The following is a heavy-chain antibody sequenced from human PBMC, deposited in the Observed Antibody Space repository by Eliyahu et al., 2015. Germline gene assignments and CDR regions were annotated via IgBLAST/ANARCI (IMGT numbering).Heavy chain of an antibody. D-gene: IGHD2-8*01. CDR1: GGSXNXGDXX. V-gene: IGHV4-30-4*01. CDR2: IYYSGST. CDR3: ARLLMVYAIPDY. Sequence: QVQLQESGPGLVKPSQTLSLTCTVSGGSXNXGDXXWXWIRXPPGKGLEWIGYIYYSGSTYFNPSLKSRVTISVDSSKNQFSLKLSSVTAADTAVYYCARLLMVYAIPDYWGQGTLVTVSS. J-gene: IGHJ4*02.